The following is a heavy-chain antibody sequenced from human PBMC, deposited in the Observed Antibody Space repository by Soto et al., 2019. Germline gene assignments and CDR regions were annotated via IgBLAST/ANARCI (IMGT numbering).Heavy chain of an antibody. CDR1: GYAFSDNF. J-gene: IGHJ6*02. D-gene: IGHD3-3*01. CDR3: ARALTIGYFFGMDI. Sequence: QVRLEQSGAEVKKPGASVRVSCMASGYAFSDNFMHWVRQAPGQGLEWMGVINPTTGLTSNAQKFQGIISMFSDTSAGTAYMDLNSLKVDDSAVYYCARALTIGYFFGMDIWGQGTTVTVSS. CDR2: INPTTGLT. V-gene: IGHV1-46*01.